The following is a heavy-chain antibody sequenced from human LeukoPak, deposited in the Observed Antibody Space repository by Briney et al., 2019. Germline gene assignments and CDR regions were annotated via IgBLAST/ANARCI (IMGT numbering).Heavy chain of an antibody. CDR1: GGSFSGYY. V-gene: IGHV4-34*01. J-gene: IGHJ5*02. CDR3: ARGQGAAGYSSSWTLKPYNWFDP. Sequence: SETLSLTCAVYGGSFSGYYWSWIRQPPGKGLEWIGEINHSGSTNYNPSLKSRVTISVDTSKNQFSLKLSSVTAADTAVYYCARGQGAAGYSSSWTLKPYNWFDPWGQGALVTVSS. D-gene: IGHD6-13*01. CDR2: INHSGST.